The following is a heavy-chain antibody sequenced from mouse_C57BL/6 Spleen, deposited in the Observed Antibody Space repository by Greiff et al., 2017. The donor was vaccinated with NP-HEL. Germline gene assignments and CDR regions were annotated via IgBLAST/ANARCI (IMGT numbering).Heavy chain of an antibody. D-gene: IGHD3-2*02. CDR1: GYTFTSYW. Sequence: QVQLQQPGAELVMPGASVKLSCKASGYTFTSYWMHWVKQRPGQGLEWIGEIDPSDSYTNYNQKFKGKSTLTVDKSSSTAYMQLSSLTSEDSAVYYCAISRQLRSSLFAYWGQGTLVTVSA. CDR3: AISRQLRSSLFAY. CDR2: IDPSDSYT. V-gene: IGHV1-69*01. J-gene: IGHJ3*01.